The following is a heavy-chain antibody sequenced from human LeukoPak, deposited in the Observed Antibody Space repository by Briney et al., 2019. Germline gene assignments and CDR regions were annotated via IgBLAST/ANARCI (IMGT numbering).Heavy chain of an antibody. CDR1: GFPFSTYA. J-gene: IGHJ4*02. CDR2: ITGSGGFT. Sequence: GGSLRLSCAASGFPFSTYAMNWVRQAPGKGLEWVSVITGSGGFTQYADSVKGRFTISRDIAKNTLYLQMNSLRAEDTGVYYCAKDHYWSIDYWGRGTLVTVSS. D-gene: IGHD3-3*01. V-gene: IGHV3-23*01. CDR3: AKDHYWSIDY.